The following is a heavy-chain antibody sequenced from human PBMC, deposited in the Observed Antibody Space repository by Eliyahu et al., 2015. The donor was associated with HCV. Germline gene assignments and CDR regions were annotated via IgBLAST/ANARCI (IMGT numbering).Heavy chain of an antibody. Sequence: QVQLVESGGGVVQPGRSLRLSCAASGFTFXSYGXXWVRQAPGKGLEWVAXIXYDGSNKYYADSVKGRFTISRDNSKNTLYLQMNSLRAEDTAVYYCAGYTKYCSSTSCYPSGYYGMDVWGQGTTVTVSS. D-gene: IGHD2-2*01. CDR1: GFTFXSYG. V-gene: IGHV3-33*01. CDR2: IXYDGSNK. CDR3: AGYTKYCSSTSCYPSGYYGMDV. J-gene: IGHJ6*02.